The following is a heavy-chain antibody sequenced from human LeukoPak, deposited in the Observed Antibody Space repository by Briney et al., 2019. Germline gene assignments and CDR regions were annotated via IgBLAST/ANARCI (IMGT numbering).Heavy chain of an antibody. CDR2: INAGNGNT. CDR1: GYTFTSYA. CDR3: ARVVPAAQEKTRGAFDI. D-gene: IGHD2-2*01. Sequence: ASVKVSCKASGYTFTSYAMHWVRQAPGQRLEWMGWINAGNGNTKYSQKFQGRVTITRDTSASTAYMELSSLRSEDTAVYYCARVVPAAQEKTRGAFDIWGQGTKVTVSS. V-gene: IGHV1-3*01. J-gene: IGHJ3*02.